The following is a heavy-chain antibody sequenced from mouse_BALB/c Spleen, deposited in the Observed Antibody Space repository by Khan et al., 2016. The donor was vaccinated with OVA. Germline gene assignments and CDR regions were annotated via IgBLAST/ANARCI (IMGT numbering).Heavy chain of an antibody. V-gene: IGHV3-2*02. J-gene: IGHJ2*01. Sequence: EVKLEVSGPGLVKPSQSLSLTCTVTGYSITSDYAWNWIRQFPGNKLEWVGYISYSGRTSYNPSLKSRISITRDTSKNQFFLQLSSVTTEDTATYYCARSVTITTVVATDFDYWGQGTTLTVSS. CDR2: ISYSGRT. CDR3: ARSVTITTVVATDFDY. CDR1: GYSITSDYA. D-gene: IGHD1-1*01.